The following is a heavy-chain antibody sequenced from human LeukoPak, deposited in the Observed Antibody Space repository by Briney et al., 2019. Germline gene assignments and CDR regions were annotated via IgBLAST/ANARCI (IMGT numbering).Heavy chain of an antibody. Sequence: GGSLRLSCAASKFTFSHYGMHWVRQAPGKGLEWVAVIWNDGSSQYYADSVKGRFTVSRDNSQKTLYLQMNSLRPEDTTVYYCAKDAERGFDYSNSLEKWGQGTLVTVSS. CDR1: KFTFSHYG. D-gene: IGHD4-11*01. CDR2: IWNDGSSQ. CDR3: AKDAERGFDYSNSLEK. J-gene: IGHJ4*02. V-gene: IGHV3-33*06.